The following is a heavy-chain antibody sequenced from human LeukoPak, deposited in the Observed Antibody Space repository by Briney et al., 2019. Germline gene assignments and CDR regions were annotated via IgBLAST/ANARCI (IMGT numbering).Heavy chain of an antibody. D-gene: IGHD5-12*01. CDR3: ARQGGYHFPNAFDI. J-gene: IGHJ3*02. CDR2: ISTTGSTI. Sequence: GGSLRLSCAASGFTFSNYEMNWVRQAPGKGLEWVSYISTTGSTIYYADSVKGRFTLSRDNDKKSMYLQMNSLRAVDTAVYFCARQGGYHFPNAFDIWGQGTLVTVSS. CDR1: GFTFSNYE. V-gene: IGHV3-48*03.